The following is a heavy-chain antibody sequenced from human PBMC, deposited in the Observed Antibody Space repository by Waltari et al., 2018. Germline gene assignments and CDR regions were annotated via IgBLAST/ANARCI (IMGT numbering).Heavy chain of an antibody. V-gene: IGHV1-8*01. CDR2: MNPNSGNT. Sequence: QVQLVQSGTAVMQPGAAVTVSCGASGYIFTDYDINWVRQAPVQGLEWMGWMNPNSGNTGYAQKFQGRVTMTMNTPTSRAYIELRDLGSDDTAVYYCTRRREFFGPDYWGQGSLVTVSA. D-gene: IGHD3-3*01. CDR1: GYIFTDYD. CDR3: TRRREFFGPDY. J-gene: IGHJ4*02.